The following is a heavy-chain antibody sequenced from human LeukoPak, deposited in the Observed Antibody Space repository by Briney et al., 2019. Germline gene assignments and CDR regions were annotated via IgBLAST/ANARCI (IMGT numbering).Heavy chain of an antibody. Sequence: ASVTVSCTVSGYTLTELSMHWVRQAPGKGLEWMGGFDPEDGETIYAQKFQGRVTMTEDTSTDTAYMELSSLRSEDTAVYYCATTHTRSNTVTEPLILWGQGTLVTVSS. J-gene: IGHJ4*02. CDR2: FDPEDGET. D-gene: IGHD4-17*01. CDR1: GYTLTELS. V-gene: IGHV1-24*01. CDR3: ATTHTRSNTVTEPLIL.